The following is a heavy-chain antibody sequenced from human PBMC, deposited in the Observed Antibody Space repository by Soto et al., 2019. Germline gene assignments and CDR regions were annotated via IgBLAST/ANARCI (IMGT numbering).Heavy chain of an antibody. V-gene: IGHV5-51*01. CDR3: AGTFDSSVWYDY. CDR1: GYSFTSYW. D-gene: IGHD6-19*01. Sequence: GESLKISCQGSGYSFTSYWIAWVRQMPGKGLELLGIIYPGDSDTRYSPSFQGPATMSADNSISTASLQLSSLKASDTAMYYCAGTFDSSVWYDYWGQGTLVTVSS. CDR2: IYPGDSDT. J-gene: IGHJ4*02.